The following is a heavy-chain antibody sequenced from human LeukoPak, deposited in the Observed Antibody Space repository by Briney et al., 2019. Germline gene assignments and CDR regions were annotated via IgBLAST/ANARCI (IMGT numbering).Heavy chain of an antibody. J-gene: IGHJ4*02. CDR1: GFTFSSYG. CDR3: AKERGGGGYSYGQYYFDY. Sequence: GRSLRLSCAASGFTFSSYGMHWVRQAPGKGLEWVAVIWYDGSNKYYADSVKGRFTISRDNSKNTLYLQTNSLRAEDTAVYYCAKERGGGGYSYGQYYFDYWGQGTLVTVSS. CDR2: IWYDGSNK. V-gene: IGHV3-33*06. D-gene: IGHD5-18*01.